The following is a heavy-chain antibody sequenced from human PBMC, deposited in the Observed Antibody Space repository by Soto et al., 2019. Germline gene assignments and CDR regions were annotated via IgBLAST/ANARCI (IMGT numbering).Heavy chain of an antibody. CDR1: GGTFSSYA. CDR3: TRTIFGVVITRQPYYGMDV. J-gene: IGHJ6*02. CDR2: IIPIFGTA. V-gene: IGHV1-69*01. Sequence: QVQLVQSGAEVKKPGASVKVSCKASGGTFSSYAISWVRQAPGQGLEWMGGIIPIFGTANYAQKFQGRVTITADASTSTAYMELSSLRAEDTAVYYCTRTIFGVVITRQPYYGMDVWGQGTTVTVSS. D-gene: IGHD3-3*01.